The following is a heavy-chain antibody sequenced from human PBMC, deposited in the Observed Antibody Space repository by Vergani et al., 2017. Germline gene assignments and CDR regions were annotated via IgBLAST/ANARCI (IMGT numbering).Heavy chain of an antibody. CDR1: GFTFSSYS. CDR2: ISYDGSNK. Sequence: QVQLVESGGGLVKPGGSLRLSCAASGFTFSSYSMNWVRQAPGKGLEWVAVISYDGSNKYYADSVKGRFTISRDNSKNTLYLQMNSLRAEDTAVYYCARDGDYDFWSGYYYYYYYMDVWGKGTTVTVSS. CDR3: ARDGDYDFWSGYYYYYYYMDV. V-gene: IGHV3-30*03. D-gene: IGHD3-3*01. J-gene: IGHJ6*03.